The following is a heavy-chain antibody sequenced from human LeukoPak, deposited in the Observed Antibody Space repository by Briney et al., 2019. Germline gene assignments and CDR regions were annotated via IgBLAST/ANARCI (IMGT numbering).Heavy chain of an antibody. D-gene: IGHD3-10*01. J-gene: IGHJ4*02. V-gene: IGHV4-4*07. CDR3: ARDAAYYGSGSYLSY. CDR1: GGSISNYY. CDR2: IYTSGST. Sequence: SETLSLTCTVSGGSISNYYWTWIRQPAGKGLEWIGRIYTSGSTNYNPSLKSRVTMSVDTSKNQFSLKLSSVTVADTAVYFCARDAAYYGSGSYLSYWGQGTLVTVSS.